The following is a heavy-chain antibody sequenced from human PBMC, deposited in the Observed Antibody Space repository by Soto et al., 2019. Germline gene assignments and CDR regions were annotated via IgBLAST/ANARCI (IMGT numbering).Heavy chain of an antibody. CDR1: GGSISSYY. Sequence: SETLSLTCTVSGGSISSYYWSWIRQPPGKGLEWIGYIYYSGSTNYNPSLKSRVTISVDTSKNQFSLKLSSVTAADTAVYYCARTISYYYDSSGHPRFDYWGQGTLVTVSS. V-gene: IGHV4-59*01. CDR3: ARTISYYYDSSGHPRFDY. CDR2: IYYSGST. D-gene: IGHD3-22*01. J-gene: IGHJ4*02.